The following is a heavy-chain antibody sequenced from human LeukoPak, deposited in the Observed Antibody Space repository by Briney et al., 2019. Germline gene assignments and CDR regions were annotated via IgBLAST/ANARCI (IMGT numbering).Heavy chain of an antibody. V-gene: IGHV3-21*01. J-gene: IGHJ4*02. Sequence: GGSLRLSCAASGFTFSSYSMNWVRQAPGKGLEWVSSISSSSSYIYYAGSVKGRFTISRDNAKNSLYLQMNSPRAEDTAVYYCARNRVTMQQLAPFDYWGQGTLVTVSP. D-gene: IGHD6-13*01. CDR2: ISSSSSYI. CDR1: GFTFSSYS. CDR3: ARNRVTMQQLAPFDY.